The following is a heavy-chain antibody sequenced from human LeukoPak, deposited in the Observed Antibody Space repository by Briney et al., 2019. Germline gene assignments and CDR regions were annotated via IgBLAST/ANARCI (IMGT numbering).Heavy chain of an antibody. CDR2: ISNDGSNK. J-gene: IGHJ5*02. Sequence: PGGSLRLSCAASGFTFSNYGMHWVRQAPGKGLEWVAVISNDGSNKYSADSVKGRFTISRDNSKNTLYLQMNGLRAEDTAVYYCAKSSGVTHQRGRFDPWGQGTLVTVSS. D-gene: IGHD1-26*01. CDR3: AKSSGVTHQRGRFDP. V-gene: IGHV3-30*18. CDR1: GFTFSNYG.